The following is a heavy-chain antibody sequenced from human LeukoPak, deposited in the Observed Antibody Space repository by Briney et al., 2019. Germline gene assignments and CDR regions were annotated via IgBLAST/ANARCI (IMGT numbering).Heavy chain of an antibody. CDR1: GFIFNNAW. D-gene: IGHD2-2*01. V-gene: IGHV3-15*01. CDR2: IKSKKDGETT. Sequence: GGSLRLSCAGSGFIFNNAWMSWVRQAPGKGPEWVGRIKSKKDGETTNYAAPVKGRFIISRGDSENTLYLQMNSLKVEDTAVYYCVTLGYCTRTNCYATDGGAFDIWGQGTMVTVSS. CDR3: VTLGYCTRTNCYATDGGAFDI. J-gene: IGHJ3*02.